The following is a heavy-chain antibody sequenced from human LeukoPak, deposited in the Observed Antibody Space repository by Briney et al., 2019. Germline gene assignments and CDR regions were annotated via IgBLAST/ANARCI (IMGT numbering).Heavy chain of an antibody. D-gene: IGHD6-19*01. CDR2: ISAYNGNT. Sequence: GASVKVSCKASGYTFTSYGISWVRQAPGQGLEWMGWISAYNGNTNYAQKLQGRVTMTTDTSTSTAYMELRSLRSDDTAVYYCARGDSSGWYRTAFDYWGQGTLVTVSS. V-gene: IGHV1-18*01. CDR1: GYTFTSYG. J-gene: IGHJ4*02. CDR3: ARGDSSGWYRTAFDY.